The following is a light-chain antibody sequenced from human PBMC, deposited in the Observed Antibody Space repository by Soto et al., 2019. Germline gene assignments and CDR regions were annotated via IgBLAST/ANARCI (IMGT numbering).Light chain of an antibody. Sequence: QSVLTQPPSASGSPGQSVTISCTGTSSDVGAYNYVSWYQLHAGKAPKLIVYEVSKRPSDVPDRFSASKSGNTASLTVSGLQTEDEADYYCSSYAGSNNYVFGIGTTLTVL. CDR3: SSYAGSNNYV. CDR1: SSDVGAYNY. CDR2: EVS. V-gene: IGLV2-8*01. J-gene: IGLJ1*01.